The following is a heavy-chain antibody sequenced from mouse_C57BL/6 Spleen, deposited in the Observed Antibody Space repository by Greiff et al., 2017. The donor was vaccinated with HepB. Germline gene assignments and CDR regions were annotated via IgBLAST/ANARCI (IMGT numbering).Heavy chain of an antibody. CDR2: INPYNGGT. CDR3: ARGPSMDY. J-gene: IGHJ4*01. CDR1: GYTFTDYY. V-gene: IGHV1-19*01. Sequence: VQLKESGPVLVKPGASVKMSCKASGYTFTDYYMNWVKQSHGKSLEWIGVINPYNGGTSYNQKFKGKATLTVDKSSSTAYMELNSLTSEDSVVYYCARGPSMDYWGQGTSVTVSS.